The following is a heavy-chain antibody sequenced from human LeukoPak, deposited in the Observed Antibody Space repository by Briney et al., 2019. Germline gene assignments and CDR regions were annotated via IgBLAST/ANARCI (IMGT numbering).Heavy chain of an antibody. V-gene: IGHV3-20*04. CDR3: AREGIAAALDY. Sequence: GGSLRLSCAAAGCTFDDYGMSWVRQAPGKGLEWVSVINWDGGSTGYADSVKGRFTISRDNAKNSLYLQMNSLRAEDTALYYCAREGIAAALDYWGQGTLVTVSS. CDR1: GCTFDDYG. CDR2: INWDGGST. D-gene: IGHD6-13*01. J-gene: IGHJ4*02.